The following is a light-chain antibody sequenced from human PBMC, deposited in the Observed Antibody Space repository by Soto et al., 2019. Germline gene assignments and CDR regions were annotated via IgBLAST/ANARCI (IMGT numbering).Light chain of an antibody. CDR1: SSDIGAYDL. Sequence: QSALTQPASVSGSPGQSITISCSGTSSDIGAYDLVSWYQQHPGRAPKLIIYEVTDRPSGVSNRFSGSKSGNTASLTISGLQAEDEAEYYCSSYTNINTRACVFGTGTKLTVL. J-gene: IGLJ1*01. V-gene: IGLV2-14*01. CDR2: EVT. CDR3: SSYTNINTRACV.